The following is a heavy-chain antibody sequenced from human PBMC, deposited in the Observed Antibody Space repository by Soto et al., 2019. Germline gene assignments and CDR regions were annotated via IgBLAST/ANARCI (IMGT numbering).Heavy chain of an antibody. Sequence: SETLSLTCTVSGGSISSSSYYWGWIRQPPGKGLEWIGSIYYSGSTYYNPSLKSRVTISVDTSKNQFSLKLSSVTAADTAVYYCAGLDTTTGEFGYYYGMDVWGQGTTVTVSS. CDR2: IYYSGST. CDR3: AGLDTTTGEFGYYYGMDV. J-gene: IGHJ6*02. V-gene: IGHV4-39*01. CDR1: GGSISSSSYY. D-gene: IGHD3-16*01.